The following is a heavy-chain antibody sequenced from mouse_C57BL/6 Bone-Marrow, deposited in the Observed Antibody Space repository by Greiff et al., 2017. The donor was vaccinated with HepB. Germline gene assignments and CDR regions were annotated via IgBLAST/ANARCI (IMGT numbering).Heavy chain of an antibody. J-gene: IGHJ3*01. D-gene: IGHD3-2*02. V-gene: IGHV6-6*01. Sequence: EVMLVESGGGLVQPGGSMKLSCAASGFTFSDAWMDWVRQSPEKGLEWVAEIRNKANNHATYYAESVKGRFTISRDDSKSSVYLQMNSLRAEDTGIYYCTRGLLDSSGYGFAYWGQGTLVTVSA. CDR1: GFTFSDAW. CDR2: IRNKANNHAT. CDR3: TRGLLDSSGYGFAY.